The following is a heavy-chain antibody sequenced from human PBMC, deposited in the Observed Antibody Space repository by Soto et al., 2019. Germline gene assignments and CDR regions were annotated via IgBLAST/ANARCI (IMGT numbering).Heavy chain of an antibody. CDR3: EGLLYYYGMDV. CDR2: IYNSEST. D-gene: IGHD2-15*01. CDR1: GGSISSGGYY. V-gene: IGHV4-31*03. Sequence: SETLSLTCTVSGGSISSGGYYWSWIRQHPGKGLEWIGYIYNSESTYYNPSLKSRVTISVDTSKNQFSLKLSSVTAADTAVYYCEGLLYYYGMDVWGQGTPVTVYS. J-gene: IGHJ6*02.